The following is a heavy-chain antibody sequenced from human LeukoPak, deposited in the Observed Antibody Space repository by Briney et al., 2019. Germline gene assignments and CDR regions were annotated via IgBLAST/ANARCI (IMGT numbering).Heavy chain of an antibody. CDR3: AREGAGSTSWYYCYYYMDV. J-gene: IGHJ6*03. CDR2: IKQDGTEK. D-gene: IGHD2-2*01. Sequence: GGSLRLSCAASGFPFTTYWLAWVRQPPGKGLEWVANIKQDGTEKYYVDSVKGRFTISRDNAKNSLYLQMNSLRAEDTAVYYCAREGAGSTSWYYCYYYMDVWGKGTTVTISS. CDR1: GFPFTTYW. V-gene: IGHV3-7*01.